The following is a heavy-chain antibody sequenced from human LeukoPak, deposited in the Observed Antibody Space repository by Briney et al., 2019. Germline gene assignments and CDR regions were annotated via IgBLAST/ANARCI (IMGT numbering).Heavy chain of an antibody. CDR2: INHSGTI. V-gene: IGHV4-34*01. J-gene: IGHJ6*03. CDR1: GDSFSGYY. CDR3: AREPVVVVTATRFYYYYYMDV. Sequence: PSETLSLTCAVYGDSFSGYYRGWIRQPPGKGLEWIGEINHSGTINYNPSLKSRVTILVDTSKNQFSLKLSSVTAADTAVYYCAREPVVVVTATRFYYYYYMDVWGKGTTVTISS. D-gene: IGHD2-21*02.